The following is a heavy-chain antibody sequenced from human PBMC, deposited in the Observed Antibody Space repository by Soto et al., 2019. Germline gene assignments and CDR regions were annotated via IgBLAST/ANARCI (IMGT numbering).Heavy chain of an antibody. CDR1: GFTFSSYG. CDR3: ANAHCSSASCFIDS. Sequence: PGGSLRLSCAASGFTFSSYGMHWVRQAPGKGLEWVAVISYDGSNKYYADSVKGRFTISRDNSKNTLYVQMNSLRTEDTAVYYCANAHCSSASCFIDSWAQGTLLPVSS. V-gene: IGHV3-30*18. CDR2: ISYDGSNK. J-gene: IGHJ4*02. D-gene: IGHD2-2*01.